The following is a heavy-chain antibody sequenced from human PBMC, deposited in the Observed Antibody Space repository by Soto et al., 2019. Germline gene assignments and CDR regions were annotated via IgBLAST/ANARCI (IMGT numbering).Heavy chain of an antibody. Sequence: GGSLRLSCAASAFIFPGYGMHWVRQSPGKGLEWVAVVRHDGSDIHYADSVKGRFIISRDNSKNTLYLQMNSLRAEDTAVYYFWGNGVGGSAYFGYFDFWGQGTLVTVSS. CDR1: AFIFPGYG. J-gene: IGHJ4*02. CDR3: WGNGVGGSAYFGYFDF. V-gene: IGHV3-30*02. CDR2: VRHDGSDI. D-gene: IGHD3-16*01.